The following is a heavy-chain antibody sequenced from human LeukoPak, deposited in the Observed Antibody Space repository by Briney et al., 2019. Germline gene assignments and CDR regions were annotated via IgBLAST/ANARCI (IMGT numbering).Heavy chain of an antibody. CDR1: GFNFNKYE. Sequence: GGSLRLSCAASGFNFNKYEMNWVRQDPGKGLEWISYINGRGATIENADSVRGRFTISRDNAKNSLFLQMNSLRAEDTAVYYCARDGDNGWDFDCWGQGTLVTVYS. D-gene: IGHD6-19*01. CDR3: ARDGDNGWDFDC. J-gene: IGHJ4*02. V-gene: IGHV3-48*03. CDR2: INGRGATI.